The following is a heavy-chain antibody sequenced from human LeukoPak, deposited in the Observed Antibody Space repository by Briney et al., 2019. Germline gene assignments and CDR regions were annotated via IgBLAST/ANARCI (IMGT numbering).Heavy chain of an antibody. CDR3: ARRATRRGGSDY. CDR1: RFTFSSYG. D-gene: IGHD5-24*01. Sequence: PGRSLRLSCAASRFTFSSYGMHWVRQAPGKGLEWVAIISYDGSNKYYADSVKGRFTISRDNAKNSLYLQMNSLRAEDTAVYYCARRATRRGGSDYWGQGTLVTVS. V-gene: IGHV3-30*03. CDR2: ISYDGSNK. J-gene: IGHJ4*02.